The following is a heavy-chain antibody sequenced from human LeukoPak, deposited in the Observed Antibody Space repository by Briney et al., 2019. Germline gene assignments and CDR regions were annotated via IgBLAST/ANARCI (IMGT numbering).Heavy chain of an antibody. V-gene: IGHV3-11*01. D-gene: IGHD3-10*01. CDR2: ISSSGSTI. CDR3: ARDRYYYGSGSSDY. J-gene: IGHJ4*02. Sequence: GGSLRLSCAASGFTFDNYATSWIRQAPGKGLEWVSYISSSGSTIYYADSVKGRFTISRDNAKNSLYLQMNSLRAEDTAVYYCARDRYYYGSGSSDYWGQGTLVTVSS. CDR1: GFTFDNYA.